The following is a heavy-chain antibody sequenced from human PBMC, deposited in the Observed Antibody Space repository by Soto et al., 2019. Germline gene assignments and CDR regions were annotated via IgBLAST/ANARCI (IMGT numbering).Heavy chain of an antibody. J-gene: IGHJ4*02. V-gene: IGHV2-26*01. D-gene: IGHD5-18*01. CDR2: IFSNDEK. CDR1: GFSLSNARMG. Sequence: QVTLKESGPVLVKPTETLTLTCTVSGFSLSNARMGVSWIRQPPGKALEWLAHIFSNDEKSYSTSLKSRLTISKDTSKSQVVLTMTNIDPVDTATYYCARIRGVPYSYGTYYFDYWGQGTLVTVSS. CDR3: ARIRGVPYSYGTYYFDY.